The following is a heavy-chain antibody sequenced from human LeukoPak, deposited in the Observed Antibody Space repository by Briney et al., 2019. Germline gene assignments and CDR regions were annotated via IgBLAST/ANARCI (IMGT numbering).Heavy chain of an antibody. CDR3: ARSGSLVGAFDI. Sequence: PGGSLRLSCAASGFTFSHHWMHWVRHVPGKGLVWISRVNLDGSTTTYADSVRGRFTISRDNAKNTLYLQMNSLRAEDTAVYYCARSGSLVGAFDIWGQGTMVTVSS. CDR2: VNLDGSTT. D-gene: IGHD1-26*01. V-gene: IGHV3-74*01. CDR1: GFTFSHHW. J-gene: IGHJ3*02.